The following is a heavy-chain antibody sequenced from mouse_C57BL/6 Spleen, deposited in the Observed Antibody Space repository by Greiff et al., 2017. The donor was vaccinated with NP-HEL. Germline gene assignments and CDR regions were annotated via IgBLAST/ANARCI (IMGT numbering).Heavy chain of an antibody. Sequence: QVQLQQSGAELVRPGTSVKVSCKASGYAFTNSLMEWVKQRPGQGLEWIGGINPGGGGTNYNGKFKGKATLTADKSSSTAYMQLSSLTSEDSAVYFCARKKGYALAYWGQGTLVTVSA. CDR3: ARKKGYALAY. J-gene: IGHJ3*01. D-gene: IGHD3-1*01. V-gene: IGHV1-54*01. CDR2: INPGGGGT. CDR1: GYAFTNSL.